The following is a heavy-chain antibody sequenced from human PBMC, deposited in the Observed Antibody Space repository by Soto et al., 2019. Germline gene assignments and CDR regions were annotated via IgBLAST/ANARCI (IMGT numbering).Heavy chain of an antibody. CDR1: GGSVSNFY. V-gene: IGHV4-4*07. Sequence: SETLSLTCTVSGGSVSNFYWNWIRQPAGKRLEWIGRIYTSGSTNYNPSLRSRVTMSIDTSRNQLSLKLNSVTAADTAVHYCERTSHKESWFDPWGQGTLVTVSS. D-gene: IGHD2-2*01. CDR3: ERTSHKESWFDP. J-gene: IGHJ5*02. CDR2: IYTSGST.